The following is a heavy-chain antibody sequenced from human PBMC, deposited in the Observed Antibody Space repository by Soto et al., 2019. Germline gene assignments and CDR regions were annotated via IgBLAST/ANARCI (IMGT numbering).Heavy chain of an antibody. CDR3: ASPLMVYAIGSDY. D-gene: IGHD2-8*01. J-gene: IGHJ4*02. CDR1: GFTFSSYS. Sequence: PGGSLRLSCAASGFTFSSYSMNWVRQAPGKGLEWVSYISSSSTTIYYADSVKGRFTISRDNAKNSLYLQMNSLRDEDTALYYCASPLMVYAIGSDYWGQGTLVTVSS. V-gene: IGHV3-48*02. CDR2: ISSSSTTI.